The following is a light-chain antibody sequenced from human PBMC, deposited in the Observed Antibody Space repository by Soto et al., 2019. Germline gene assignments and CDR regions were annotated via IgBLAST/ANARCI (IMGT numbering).Light chain of an antibody. V-gene: IGLV2-14*01. Sequence: QSALTQPASVSGSPGQSITISCTGTSSDVGGYNYVSWYQQHPGKAPKLMIYDVSNRPSGVSNRFSGSKSGNTASLTISGLQAEDEADYYCCSYTSSSIRVFGGGTKVTVL. CDR1: SSDVGGYNY. J-gene: IGLJ3*02. CDR2: DVS. CDR3: CSYTSSSIRV.